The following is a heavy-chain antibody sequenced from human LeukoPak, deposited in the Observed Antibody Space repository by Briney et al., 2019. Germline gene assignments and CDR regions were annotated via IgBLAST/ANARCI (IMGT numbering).Heavy chain of an antibody. CDR3: ARATMVRGVIGNFDY. J-gene: IGHJ4*02. CDR1: GGTFSSYA. D-gene: IGHD3-10*01. V-gene: IGHV1-69*01. CDR2: IIPIFGTA. Sequence: SVKVSCTASGGTFSSYAISWVRQAPGQGLEWMGGIIPIFGTANYAQKFQGRVTITADESTSTAYMELSSLRSEDTAVYYCARATMVRGVIGNFDYWGQGTLVTVSS.